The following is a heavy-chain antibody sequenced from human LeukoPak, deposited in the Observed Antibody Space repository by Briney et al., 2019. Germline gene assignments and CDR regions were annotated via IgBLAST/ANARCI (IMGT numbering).Heavy chain of an antibody. D-gene: IGHD3-9*01. V-gene: IGHV3-30*04. Sequence: PGRSLRLSCAASGFTFSSYAMHWVRQAPGKGLEWVAVISYDGSNKYYADSVKGRFTISRDNSKNTLYLQMNSLRAEDTAVYYCARATRYDVPLRPLDYWGQGTLVTVSS. CDR2: ISYDGSNK. J-gene: IGHJ4*02. CDR1: GFTFSSYA. CDR3: ARATRYDVPLRPLDY.